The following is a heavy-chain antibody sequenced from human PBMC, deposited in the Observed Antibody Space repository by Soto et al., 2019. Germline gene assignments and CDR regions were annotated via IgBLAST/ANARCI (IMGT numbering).Heavy chain of an antibody. CDR3: ARYCSGGSCYRPSYQFDY. J-gene: IGHJ4*02. CDR1: GYTFINYY. D-gene: IGHD2-15*01. CDR2: ISPKSGGS. Sequence: ASVKVSCKASGYTFINYYMHWVRQAPGQGFEWMGRISPKSGGSNYAQKFQGRVSMTWDTSLKTAYLELSSLMSEDTAMYYCARYCSGGSCYRPSYQFDYWGQGTLVTVSS. V-gene: IGHV1-2*02.